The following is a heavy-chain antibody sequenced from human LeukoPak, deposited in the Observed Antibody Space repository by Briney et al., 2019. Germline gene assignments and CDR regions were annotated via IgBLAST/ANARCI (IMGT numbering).Heavy chain of an antibody. D-gene: IGHD5-18*01. CDR1: GGSISSYY. V-gene: IGHV4-59*01. CDR3: ARRTGGYSYGHFDY. J-gene: IGHJ4*02. CDR2: IYYSGST. Sequence: SETLSLTCTVSGGSISSYYWSWLRQPPGKGLEWIGYIYYSGSTNYNPSLKSRVTISVDTSKNQFSLKLSSVTAADTAVYYCARRTGGYSYGHFDYWGQGTLVTVSS.